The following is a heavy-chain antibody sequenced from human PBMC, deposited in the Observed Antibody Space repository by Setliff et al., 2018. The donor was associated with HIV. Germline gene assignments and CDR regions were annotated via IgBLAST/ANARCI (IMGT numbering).Heavy chain of an antibody. J-gene: IGHJ5*02. CDR3: ARGFEVESSGWFDP. CDR2: LASYNDDA. D-gene: IGHD3-9*01. Sequence: ASVKVSCKASGYTFTNYGITWVRQAPGHGLEWMGWLASYNDDANYAQNLQGRVTMTTDKSTSTAYMELRSLRSDDTAVYYCARGFEVESSGWFDPWGQGTLVTVSS. V-gene: IGHV1-18*01. CDR1: GYTFTNYG.